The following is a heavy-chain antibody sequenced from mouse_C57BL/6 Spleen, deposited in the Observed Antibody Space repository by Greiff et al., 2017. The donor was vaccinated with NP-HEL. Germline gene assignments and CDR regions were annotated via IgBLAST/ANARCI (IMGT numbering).Heavy chain of an antibody. Sequence: QVQLQQSGAELVKPGASVKMSCKASGYTFTSYWITWVKQRPGQGLEWIGDIYPGSGSTNYNEKFKSKATLTVDTSSSTAYMQLSSLTSEDSAVYYCARSTTVVARYFDVWGTGTTVTVSS. V-gene: IGHV1-55*01. J-gene: IGHJ1*03. CDR3: ARSTTVVARYFDV. D-gene: IGHD1-1*01. CDR2: IYPGSGST. CDR1: GYTFTSYW.